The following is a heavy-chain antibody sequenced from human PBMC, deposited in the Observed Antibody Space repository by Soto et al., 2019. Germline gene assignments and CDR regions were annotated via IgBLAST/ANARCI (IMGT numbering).Heavy chain of an antibody. CDR2: IYYSGST. J-gene: IGHJ4*02. CDR3: ARSAPYYYDSSGYYSFDY. CDR1: GGSISSGDYY. D-gene: IGHD3-22*01. Sequence: SETLSLTCTVSGGSISSGDYYWSWIRQPPGKGLEWIGYIYYSGSTYYNPSLKSRVTISVDTSKNQFSLKLSSVTAADTAVYYCARSAPYYYDSSGYYSFDYWGQGTLVTVSS. V-gene: IGHV4-30-4*01.